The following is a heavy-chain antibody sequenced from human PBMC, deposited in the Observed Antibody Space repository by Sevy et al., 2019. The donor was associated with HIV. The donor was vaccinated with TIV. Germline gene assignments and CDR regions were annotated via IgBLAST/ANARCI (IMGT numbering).Heavy chain of an antibody. CDR3: AKDIPGWSGFDY. CDR2: ITRDAAKT. D-gene: IGHD3-10*01. CDR1: GFTFGDYT. J-gene: IGHJ4*02. V-gene: IGHV3-43*01. Sequence: GGSLRLSCAASGFTFGDYTMHWVRQVPGKGLEWVSLITRDAAKTDYADSVKGRFTVSRDNSENTLYLQMNSLRTEDTDLYFCAKDIPGWSGFDYWGQGTLVTVSS.